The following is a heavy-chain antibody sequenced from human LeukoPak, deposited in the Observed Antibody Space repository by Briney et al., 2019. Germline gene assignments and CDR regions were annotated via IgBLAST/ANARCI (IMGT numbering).Heavy chain of an antibody. CDR1: GFTLSSYS. V-gene: IGHV3-21*01. D-gene: IGHD3-22*01. J-gene: IGHJ3*02. CDR2: ISSSSSYI. CDR3: ARSHYYDSSGFPPDAFDI. Sequence: PGGSLRLSCAASGFTLSSYSMNWVRQAPGKGLEWVSSISSSSSYIYYADSVKGRFTISRDNAKNSLYLQMNSLRAEDTAVYYCARSHYYDSSGFPPDAFDIWGQGTMVTVSS.